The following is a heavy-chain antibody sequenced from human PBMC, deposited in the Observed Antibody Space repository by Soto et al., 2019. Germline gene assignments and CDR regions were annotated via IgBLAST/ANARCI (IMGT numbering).Heavy chain of an antibody. J-gene: IGHJ5*02. CDR1: GGSISSGDYY. V-gene: IGHV4-30-4*01. Sequence: SETLSLTCTVSGGSISSGDYYWSWIRQPPGKGLEWIGYIYYSGSTYCNPSLKSRVTISVDTSKNQFSLKLSSVTAADTAVYYCARVPAASNWFDPWGQGTLVTVSS. D-gene: IGHD2-2*01. CDR2: IYYSGST. CDR3: ARVPAASNWFDP.